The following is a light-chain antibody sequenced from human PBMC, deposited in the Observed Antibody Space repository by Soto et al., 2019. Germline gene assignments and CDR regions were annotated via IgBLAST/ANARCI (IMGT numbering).Light chain of an antibody. CDR1: QSVAKNY. J-gene: IGKJ1*01. Sequence: EIVLTQSPGTLSLSPWERATLSCRASQSVAKNYLAWYQQEPGQAPRLLIYGPSSRATGIPDRFSGSGSGTDFTLTISRLEPEDFAVYYCHQYASSPQTFGQGTKVEIK. CDR3: HQYASSPQT. CDR2: GPS. V-gene: IGKV3-20*01.